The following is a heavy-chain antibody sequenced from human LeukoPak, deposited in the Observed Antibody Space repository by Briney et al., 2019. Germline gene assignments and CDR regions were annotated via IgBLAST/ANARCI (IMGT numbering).Heavy chain of an antibody. CDR2: IKSDGSST. CDR1: GFTFSSYW. Sequence: GGSLRLSCAASGFTFSSYWMHWVRHAPGKGLVWVSCIKSDGSSTTYADSVKGRFTTSRDNAKNTLHLQMNSLRAEDTAVYYCARDSSSWYYDYWGQGTLVTVSS. CDR3: ARDSSSWYYDY. J-gene: IGHJ4*02. V-gene: IGHV3-74*03. D-gene: IGHD6-13*01.